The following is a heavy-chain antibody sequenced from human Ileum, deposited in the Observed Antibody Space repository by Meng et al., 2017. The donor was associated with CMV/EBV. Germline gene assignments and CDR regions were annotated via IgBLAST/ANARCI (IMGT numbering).Heavy chain of an antibody. CDR1: GFTFRKFT. J-gene: IGHJ1*01. V-gene: IGHV3-21*01. Sequence: GGSLRLSCAASGFTFRKFTINWVRQAPGKGLEWVSSISSSSSYIYYADSVKGRFTISRDNAKNSLYLQINSLRAEDTAVYFCARSYGLFVAGLNSWGQGTLVTVSS. CDR3: ARSYGLFVAGLNS. CDR2: ISSSSSYI. D-gene: IGHD6-19*01.